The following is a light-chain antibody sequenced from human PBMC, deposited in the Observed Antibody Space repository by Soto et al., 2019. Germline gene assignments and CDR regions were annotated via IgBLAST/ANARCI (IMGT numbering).Light chain of an antibody. CDR1: SSDVGGYNY. CDR3: SVYVGSIQLV. J-gene: IGLJ2*01. V-gene: IGLV2-8*01. CDR2: EVS. Sequence: QSVLTQPPSASGSPGQSVTISCTGTSSDVGGYNYVSWYQQHPGKAPKLMIYEVSRRPSGVPDRFSGAKSGNTASLTVSGLQAEDEADYYCSVYVGSIQLVFGGGTKLTVL.